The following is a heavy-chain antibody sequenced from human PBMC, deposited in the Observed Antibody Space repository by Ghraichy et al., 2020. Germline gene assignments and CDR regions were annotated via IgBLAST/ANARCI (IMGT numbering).Heavy chain of an antibody. CDR2: IYYSGST. D-gene: IGHD4-17*01. CDR3: ARCTVNYYYGMDV. CDR1: GGSISSYY. V-gene: IGHV4-59*01. Sequence: SETLSLTCTVSGGSISSYYWSWIRQPPGKGLEWIGYIYYSGSTNYNPSLKSRVTISVDTSKNQFSLKLSSVTAADTAVYYCARCTVNYYYGMDVWGQGTTVTVSS. J-gene: IGHJ6*02.